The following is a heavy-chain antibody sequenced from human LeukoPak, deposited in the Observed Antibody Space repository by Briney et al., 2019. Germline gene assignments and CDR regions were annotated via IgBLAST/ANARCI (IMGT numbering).Heavy chain of an antibody. Sequence: ASVKVSCKASGYSFSDYAIQWVRQAPGQRLEWMGWINAGNGKTKYSQNFQGRGTITRDRSASTAYMELSSLRSEDTSIYYCARGRWIATETTYYLDYCGQGTLVTVSS. CDR3: ARGRWIATETTYYLDY. V-gene: IGHV1-3*01. CDR2: INAGNGKT. J-gene: IGHJ4*02. D-gene: IGHD4-17*01. CDR1: GYSFSDYA.